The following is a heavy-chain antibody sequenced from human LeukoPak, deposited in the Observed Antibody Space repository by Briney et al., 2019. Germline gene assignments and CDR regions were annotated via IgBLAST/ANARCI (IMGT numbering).Heavy chain of an antibody. J-gene: IGHJ4*02. CDR1: GYTXTSYY. D-gene: IGHD3-9*01. CDR2: INPSGGST. CDR3: ARDAPGTYDILTGFDY. V-gene: IGHV1-46*01. Sequence: ASVKVSCKASGYTXTSYYMHWVRQAPGQGLEWMGIINPSGGSTSYAQKFQGRVTMTRDTSTSTVYMELSSLRSEDTAVYYCARDAPGTYDILTGFDYWGQGTLVTVSS.